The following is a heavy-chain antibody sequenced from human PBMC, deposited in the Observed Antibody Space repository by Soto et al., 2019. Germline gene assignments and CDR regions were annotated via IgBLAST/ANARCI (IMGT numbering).Heavy chain of an antibody. V-gene: IGHV3-7*01. J-gene: IGHJ4*02. CDR3: AASPDYGHQFDF. CDR1: GFTFSSYW. D-gene: IGHD4-17*01. CDR2: IKQDGSEK. Sequence: PGGSLRLSCAASGFTFSSYWINWVRQAPGKGLEWVANIKQDGSEKYYVDSVKGRFTISRDSAENSVYLQMHSLRAEDTAVYYCAASPDYGHQFDFWGQGSLVTVYS.